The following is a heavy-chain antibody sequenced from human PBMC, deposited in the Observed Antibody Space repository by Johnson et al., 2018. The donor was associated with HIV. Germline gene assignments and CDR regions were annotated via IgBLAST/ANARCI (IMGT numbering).Heavy chain of an antibody. Sequence: QVQLVESGGGVVQPGGSLRLSCAASGFTFSSYGMHWVRQAPGKGLEWVAFIRYDGSNKYYADSVKGRFTISRDNSKNTLYLQMNSLRADDTAVYYCAKDRSVAGLYDAFDTWGQGTRVTVSS. V-gene: IGHV3-30*02. D-gene: IGHD6-19*01. CDR3: AKDRSVAGLYDAFDT. CDR1: GFTFSSYG. J-gene: IGHJ3*02. CDR2: IRYDGSNK.